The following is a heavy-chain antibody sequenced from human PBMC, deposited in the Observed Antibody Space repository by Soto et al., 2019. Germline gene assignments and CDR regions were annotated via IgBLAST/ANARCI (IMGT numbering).Heavy chain of an antibody. Sequence: GGSLRLSCAATGFTFSSYAMTWVRQAPGKGLEWVSGISGSGSSTYYADSVKGRFTVSRESSKNTLYLQMNSLRAEDTAVYYCAKDERGGSGSYCVYWGQGTLVTVSS. V-gene: IGHV3-23*01. CDR2: ISGSGSST. J-gene: IGHJ4*02. D-gene: IGHD3-10*01. CDR3: AKDERGGSGSYCVY. CDR1: GFTFSSYA.